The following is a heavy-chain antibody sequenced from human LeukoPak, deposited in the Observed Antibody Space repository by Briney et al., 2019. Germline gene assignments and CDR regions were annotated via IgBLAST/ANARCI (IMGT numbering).Heavy chain of an antibody. Sequence: SETPSLTRAVYGGAFSGFYWSWIPQPPREGAGWIGEINHSGSTNYNPSLKSRVTISVDTPKNQFSLKLSSVTAADTAVYYCARLTSDYYYYMDVWGKGTTVSVSS. CDR1: GGAFSGFY. D-gene: IGHD2/OR15-2a*01. V-gene: IGHV4-34*01. CDR3: ARLTSDYYYYMDV. J-gene: IGHJ6*03. CDR2: INHSGST.